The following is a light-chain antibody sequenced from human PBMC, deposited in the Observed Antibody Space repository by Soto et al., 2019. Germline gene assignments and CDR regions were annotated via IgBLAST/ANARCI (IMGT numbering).Light chain of an antibody. Sequence: DIQMTQSPSTLSASVGDTVTITCRASQGISSWLAWYQQKPGKTPKLLLYKASSLESGVPSRFSGSGSGTEFNLTISSLQPDDFATYYCQQYNSYSLTFGGGNKVEIK. CDR2: KAS. V-gene: IGKV1-5*03. J-gene: IGKJ4*01. CDR1: QGISSW. CDR3: QQYNSYSLT.